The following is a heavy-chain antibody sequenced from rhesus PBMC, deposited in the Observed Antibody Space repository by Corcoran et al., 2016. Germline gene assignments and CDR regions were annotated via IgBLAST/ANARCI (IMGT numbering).Heavy chain of an antibody. V-gene: IGHV4S10*01. D-gene: IGHD3-3*01. CDR2: IYGSRTST. CDR1: GGSISDNYR. CDR3: ARDWGMWTGYSLDS. Sequence: QVQLQESGPGVVKPSETLSLTCAVSGGSISDNYRWSWIRQPPGKGLEWIGFIYGSRTSTKYNPYLKSRVTISKDTSKNQFSLNLISVTAADTAVYYCARDWGMWTGYSLDSWGQGVVVTVSS. J-gene: IGHJ6*01.